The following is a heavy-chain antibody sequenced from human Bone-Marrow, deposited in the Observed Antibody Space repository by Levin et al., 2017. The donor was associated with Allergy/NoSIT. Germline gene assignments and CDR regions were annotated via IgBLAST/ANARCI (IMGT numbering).Heavy chain of an antibody. D-gene: IGHD6-19*01. CDR2: IRNRANSDTT. CDR1: GLTLSDRY. V-gene: IGHV3-72*01. Sequence: QTGGSLRLSCAASGLTLSDRYMDWVRQAPGKGLEWIARIRNRANSDTTQYAASVKGRFTISRDDSHNSLYLQMNSLRTEDTAVYHCVVTVAGQNPCADWGQGTLVTVAS. CDR3: VVTVAGQNPCAD. J-gene: IGHJ4*02.